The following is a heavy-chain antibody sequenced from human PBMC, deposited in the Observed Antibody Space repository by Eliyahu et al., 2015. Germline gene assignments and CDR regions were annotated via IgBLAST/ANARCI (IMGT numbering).Heavy chain of an antibody. CDR1: GXTFXSYA. V-gene: IGHV1-69*01. CDR2: IIPIFGTA. D-gene: IGHD6-13*01. Sequence: QVQLVQSGAEVKKPGSXVKVSXKASGXTFXSYAISWVRQAPGQGLEWMGGIIPIFGTANYAQKFQGRVTITADESTSTAYMELSSLRSEDTAVYYCSQSGAALAAAGLNWFDPWGQGTLVTVSS. J-gene: IGHJ5*02. CDR3: SQSGAALAAAGLNWFDP.